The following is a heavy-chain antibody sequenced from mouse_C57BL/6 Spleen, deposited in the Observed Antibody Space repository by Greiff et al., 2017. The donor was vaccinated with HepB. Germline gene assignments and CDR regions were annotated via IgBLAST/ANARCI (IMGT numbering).Heavy chain of an antibody. J-gene: IGHJ2*01. CDR1: GYTFTSYD. CDR2: IYPRDGST. Sequence: VQLQQSGPELVKPGASVKLSCKASGYTFTSYDINWVKQRPGQGLERIGWIYPRDGSTKYNEKFKGQVTLPVDTSASTAYMELHSLPSEDSAVYFAARPTVVARDYWGQGTTLTVSS. D-gene: IGHD1-1*01. V-gene: IGHV1-85*01. CDR3: ARPTVVARDY.